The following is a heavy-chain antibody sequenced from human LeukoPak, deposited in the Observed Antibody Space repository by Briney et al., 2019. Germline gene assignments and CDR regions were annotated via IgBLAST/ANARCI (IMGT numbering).Heavy chain of an antibody. CDR1: GGTFSSYA. D-gene: IGHD3-9*01. CDR2: IIPIFGTA. J-gene: IGHJ5*02. V-gene: IGHV1-69*13. CDR3: ARFGYYDILTGYVDP. Sequence: SVKVSCKASGGTFSSYAISWVRQAPGQGLEWMGGIIPIFGTANYAQKFQGRVTITADESTSTAYMELSSLRSEDTAVYYCARFGYYDILTGYVDPWGQGTLVTVFS.